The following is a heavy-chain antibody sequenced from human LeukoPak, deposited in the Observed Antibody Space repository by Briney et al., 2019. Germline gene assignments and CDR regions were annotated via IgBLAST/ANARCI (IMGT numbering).Heavy chain of an antibody. CDR3: ARDSIATDAIAY. V-gene: IGHV3-11*01. CDR2: ISSSGSTI. CDR1: GFTFSDYH. Sequence: GGSLRLSCAASGFTFSDYHMSWIRQAPGKGLEWVSYISSSGSTIYYADSVKGRFTISRDNAKNSLYLQMNSLRAEDTAVYYCARDSIATDAIAYWGQGTLVTVSS. D-gene: IGHD5-24*01. J-gene: IGHJ4*02.